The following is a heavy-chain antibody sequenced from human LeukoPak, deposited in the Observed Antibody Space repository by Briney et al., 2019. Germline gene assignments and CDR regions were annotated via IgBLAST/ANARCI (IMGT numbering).Heavy chain of an antibody. CDR2: IKQDGSEK. J-gene: IGHJ4*02. CDR3: ARESDVAGSDY. CDR1: GFTFISYW. Sequence: GGSLRLSCAASGFTFISYWLTWVRQAPGKGLEWVANIKQDGSEKYYVGSVKGRFTISRDNAKNSLYLQMNSLRAEDTAVYYCARESDVAGSDYWGQGTLLTVSS. D-gene: IGHD6-19*01. V-gene: IGHV3-7*01.